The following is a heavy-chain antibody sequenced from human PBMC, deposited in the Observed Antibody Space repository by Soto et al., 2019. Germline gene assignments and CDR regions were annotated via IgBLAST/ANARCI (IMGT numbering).Heavy chain of an antibody. Sequence: QVQLVQSGAEVKKPGSSVKVSCKASGGTFSSYAISWVRQAPGQGLEWMGGIIPISGTANYAQKFQGRVTITADESTSTAYMEMSRVRAEDTAVYYCARAQGSSTSLDIYYYYYYGMDVWGQGTTVTVSS. V-gene: IGHV1-69*01. CDR3: ARAQGSSTSLDIYYYYYYGMDV. D-gene: IGHD2-2*01. CDR1: GGTFSSYA. J-gene: IGHJ6*02. CDR2: IIPISGTA.